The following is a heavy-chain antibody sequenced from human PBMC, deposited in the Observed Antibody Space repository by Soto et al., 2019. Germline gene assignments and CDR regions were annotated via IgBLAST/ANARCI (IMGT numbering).Heavy chain of an antibody. V-gene: IGHV2-5*02. CDR1: GFSLTSGPVG. D-gene: IGHD3-16*01. CDR3: AHRRNYDGSWNEGVFDY. CDR2: IYWDDDK. Sequence: QITLKESGPTLVKPTQTLTLTCTFSGFSLTSGPVGVGWVRQPPGKALEWLAFIYWDDDKRYSPSLRSTLTVTKDASKNQVVLTLTNMDPVDTATYYCAHRRNYDGSWNEGVFDYWGQGILVTVSS. J-gene: IGHJ4*02.